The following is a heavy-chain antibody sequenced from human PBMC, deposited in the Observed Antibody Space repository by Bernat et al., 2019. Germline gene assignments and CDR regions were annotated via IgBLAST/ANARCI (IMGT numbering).Heavy chain of an antibody. D-gene: IGHD2-15*01. V-gene: IGHV4-34*01. Sequence: QVQLQQWGAGLFKPSETLSLTCAVYGGSFSGYYWSWIRQPPGKGLEWIGEINHSGSTNYNPSLKSRVTISVDTAKNQFSLKLSSVTAADTAVYYCARGGIVVVVAAANWYFDLWGRGTLVTVSS. CDR1: GGSFSGYY. CDR3: ARGGIVVVVAAANWYFDL. J-gene: IGHJ2*01. CDR2: INHSGST.